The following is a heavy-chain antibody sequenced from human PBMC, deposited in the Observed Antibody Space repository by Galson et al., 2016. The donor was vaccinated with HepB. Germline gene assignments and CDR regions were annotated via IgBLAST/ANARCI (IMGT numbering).Heavy chain of an antibody. CDR2: ISRTSNPI. CDR1: GFSFSSYS. CDR3: AQINGGSYFGLDD. Sequence: SLRLSCAASGFSFSSYSMNWVRQAPGKRLEWVSYISRTSNPIYYADSVKGRFTISRDNAKNSLYLQMNSLRDEDTAVYYCAQINGGSYFGLDDWGQGTLVTVSS. V-gene: IGHV3-48*02. D-gene: IGHD1-26*01. J-gene: IGHJ4*02.